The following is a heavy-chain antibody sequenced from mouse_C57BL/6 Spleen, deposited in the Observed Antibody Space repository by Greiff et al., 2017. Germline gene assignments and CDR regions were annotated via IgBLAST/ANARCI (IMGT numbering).Heavy chain of an antibody. CDR3: EGYSLYDMDY. V-gene: IGHV1-80*01. J-gene: IGHJ4*01. D-gene: IGHD2-12*01. Sequence: VKLMESGAELVKPGASVKISCKASGYAFSSYWMNWVKQRPGKGLEWIGQIYPGDGDTNYNGKFKGKATLTADKSSRTACMQLSNLTAEDSAVYFCEGYSLYDMDYWGQGTSVTVSS. CDR1: GYAFSSYW. CDR2: IYPGDGDT.